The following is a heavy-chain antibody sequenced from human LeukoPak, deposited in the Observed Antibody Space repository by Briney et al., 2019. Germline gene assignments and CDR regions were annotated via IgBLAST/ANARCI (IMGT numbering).Heavy chain of an antibody. CDR2: IKQDGSEK. J-gene: IGHJ2*01. CDR3: ARDRGHYYGSGSYSQYWYFDL. D-gene: IGHD3-10*01. CDR1: GFTFSSYA. Sequence: GGSLRLSCAASGFTFSSYAMHWVRQAPGKGLEWVANIKQDGSEKYYVDSVKGRFTISRDNAKNSLYLQMNSLRVEDTAVYYCARDRGHYYGSGSYSQYWYFDLWGRGTLVTVSS. V-gene: IGHV3-7*01.